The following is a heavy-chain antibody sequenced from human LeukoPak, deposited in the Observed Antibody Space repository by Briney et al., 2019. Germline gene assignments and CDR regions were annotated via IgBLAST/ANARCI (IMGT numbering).Heavy chain of an antibody. Sequence: GGSLRLSCAASGFTFSSYGMHWVRQAPGKGLEWVAVISYDGSNKYYADSVKGRFTISRDNSKNTLYLQMNSLRAGDTAVYYCAKDLQVATPLGANWFDPWGQGTLVTVPS. J-gene: IGHJ5*02. CDR3: AKDLQVATPLGANWFDP. V-gene: IGHV3-30*18. D-gene: IGHD5-12*01. CDR1: GFTFSSYG. CDR2: ISYDGSNK.